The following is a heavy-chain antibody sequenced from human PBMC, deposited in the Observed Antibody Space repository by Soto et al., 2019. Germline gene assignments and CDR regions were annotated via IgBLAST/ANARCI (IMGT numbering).Heavy chain of an antibody. CDR3: AILQQTPDFFDY. V-gene: IGHV3-9*01. J-gene: IGHJ4*02. CDR1: GFTFDDYA. Sequence: GGSLRLSCAASGFTFDDYAMYWVRQGPGKGLEWVSGISWDSGRIGYADSVKGRFTISRDNAKNSLYLQMNSLRAEDTAVYYCAILQQTPDFFDYWGQGTLVTVSS. CDR2: ISWDSGRI. D-gene: IGHD2-2*01.